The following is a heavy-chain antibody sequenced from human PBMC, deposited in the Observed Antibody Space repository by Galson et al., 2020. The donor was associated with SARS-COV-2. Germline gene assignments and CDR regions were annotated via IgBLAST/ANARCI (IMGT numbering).Heavy chain of an antibody. CDR3: VKDLGYKECMLILDY. CDR2: ISYDGSYE. D-gene: IGHD1-1*01. V-gene: IGHV3-30*04. Sequence: GGSLRLSCAASGFTFSNYAMHWVRQTPGKGLEWVALISYDGSYEFYADSVKGRFTISRDNSKNMLFLEMNSLRVEDTAVYYCVKDLGYKECMLILDYWGQGALVTISS. J-gene: IGHJ4*02. CDR1: GFTFSNYA.